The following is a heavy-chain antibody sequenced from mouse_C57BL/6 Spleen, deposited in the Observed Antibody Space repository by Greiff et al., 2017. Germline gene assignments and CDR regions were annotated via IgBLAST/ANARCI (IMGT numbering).Heavy chain of an antibody. D-gene: IGHD1-1*01. CDR1: GYTFTDYE. Sequence: QVQLQQSGAELVRPGASVTLSCKASGYTFTDYEMHWVKQTPVHGLEWIGAIDPETGGTAYNQKFKGKAILTADKSSSTAYMELRSLTSEDSAVYYCTRVDYYYGSSPFDYWGQGTTLTVSS. J-gene: IGHJ2*01. V-gene: IGHV1-15*01. CDR2: IDPETGGT. CDR3: TRVDYYYGSSPFDY.